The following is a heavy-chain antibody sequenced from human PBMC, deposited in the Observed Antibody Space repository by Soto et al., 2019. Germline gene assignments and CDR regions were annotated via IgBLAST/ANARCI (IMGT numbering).Heavy chain of an antibody. CDR2: ISYDGTYK. Sequence: VRQAPGKGLEWVAFISYDGTYKYYADSVRGRFTVYRDNSKSTLFLQMNSLKFEDTAVYVCANEVDVAFSSLQYGMDVWGQGTTVTVSS. J-gene: IGHJ6*02. V-gene: IGHV3-30*14. D-gene: IGHD5-12*01. CDR3: ANEVDVAFSSLQYGMDV.